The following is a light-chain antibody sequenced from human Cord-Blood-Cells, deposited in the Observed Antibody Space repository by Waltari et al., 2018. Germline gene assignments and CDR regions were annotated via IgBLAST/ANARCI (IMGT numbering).Light chain of an antibody. Sequence: DIQMTQSPSSLSASVGDRVTSTCRASQSISSYLNWHQQKPGKAPKLLIYAASSLQSGVPSRFSGSGSGTDFTLTISSLQPEDFATYYCQQSYSTPYSFGQGTKLEIK. CDR2: AAS. CDR1: QSISSY. CDR3: QQSYSTPYS. J-gene: IGKJ2*03. V-gene: IGKV1-39*01.